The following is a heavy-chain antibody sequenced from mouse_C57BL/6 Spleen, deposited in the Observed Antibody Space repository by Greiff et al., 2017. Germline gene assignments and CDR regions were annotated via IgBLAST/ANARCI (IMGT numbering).Heavy chain of an antibody. CDR1: GYTFTDHT. Sequence: VQLQQSDAELVKPGASVKISCKVSGYTFTDHTIHWMKQRPEQGLEWIGYIYPRDGSTKYNEKFKGKATLTADKSSSTAYMQLNSLTSEDSAVYFCARRGDYYGSSRDYDVWGTGTTVTVSS. CDR3: ARRGDYYGSSRDYDV. CDR2: IYPRDGST. J-gene: IGHJ1*03. V-gene: IGHV1-78*01. D-gene: IGHD1-1*01.